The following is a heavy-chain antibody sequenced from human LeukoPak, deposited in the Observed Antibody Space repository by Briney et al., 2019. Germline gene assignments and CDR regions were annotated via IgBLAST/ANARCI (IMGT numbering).Heavy chain of an antibody. Sequence: GASVKVSCKASGYTFTGHDMHWVRQAPGQGLEWMGWISPNSGDTDYAQRFQGRVSMTRDTSISTAYMELSRLRSDDTAVYYCARAAIAVAGDYHYHYMDVWGKGTTVTVSS. D-gene: IGHD6-19*01. CDR1: GYTFTGHD. J-gene: IGHJ6*03. V-gene: IGHV1-2*02. CDR2: ISPNSGDT. CDR3: ARAAIAVAGDYHYHYMDV.